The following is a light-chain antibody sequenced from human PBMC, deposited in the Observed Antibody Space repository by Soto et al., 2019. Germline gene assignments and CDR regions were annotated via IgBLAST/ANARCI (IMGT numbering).Light chain of an antibody. CDR1: QSVSSN. CDR3: QQYNNWPET. Sequence: EVVLSQSLGTLSLSQGERATHSCRASQSVSSNLAWYQQKPGQAPRPLIYGASTRATGIPARFSGSGSGTEFTLTISSLQSEDFAVYYCQQYNNWPETFGQGTKVDIK. J-gene: IGKJ1*01. CDR2: GAS. V-gene: IGKV3-15*01.